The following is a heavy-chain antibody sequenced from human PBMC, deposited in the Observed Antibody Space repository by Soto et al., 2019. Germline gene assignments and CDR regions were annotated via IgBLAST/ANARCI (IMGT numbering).Heavy chain of an antibody. CDR3: ARAYWNYNEGWFDP. J-gene: IGHJ5*02. CDR1: GFTFSSYW. CDR2: IKQDGSEK. Sequence: PGGSLRLSCAASGFTFSSYWMSWVRQAPGKGLEWVANIKQDGSEKYYVDSVKGRFTISRDNAKNSLYLQMNSLRAEDTAVYYCARAYWNYNEGWFDPWGQGTLVTVSS. V-gene: IGHV3-7*01. D-gene: IGHD1-7*01.